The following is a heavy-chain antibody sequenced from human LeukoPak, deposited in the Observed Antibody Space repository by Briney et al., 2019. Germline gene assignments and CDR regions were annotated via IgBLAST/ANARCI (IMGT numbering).Heavy chain of an antibody. J-gene: IGHJ4*02. D-gene: IGHD3-9*01. CDR2: ISASGSST. CDR3: ASHFDWLSNSYFDY. Sequence: PGGTLRLSCAASGFTFRRYGMSWVRQAPGKGLEWVSSISASGSSTYYADSVKGRFTISRDNSKNTLYLQMNSLRAEDTAVYYCASHFDWLSNSYFDYWGQGALVTVSS. CDR1: GFTFRRYG. V-gene: IGHV3-23*01.